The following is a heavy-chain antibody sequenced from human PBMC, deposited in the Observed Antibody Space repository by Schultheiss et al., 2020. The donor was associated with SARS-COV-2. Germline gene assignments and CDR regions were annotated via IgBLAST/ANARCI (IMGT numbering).Heavy chain of an antibody. D-gene: IGHD6-13*01. J-gene: IGHJ3*02. CDR1: GFTFSSYA. CDR2: ISGSGGST. CDR3: AKGVTGYSSSWTVQNAFDI. V-gene: IGHV3-23*01. Sequence: GGSLRLSCAASGFTFSSYAMSWVRQAPGKGLEWVSAISGSGGSTYYADSVKGRFTISRDNSKNTLYLQMNSLRAEDTAVYYCAKGVTGYSSSWTVQNAFDIWGQGTMVTVSS.